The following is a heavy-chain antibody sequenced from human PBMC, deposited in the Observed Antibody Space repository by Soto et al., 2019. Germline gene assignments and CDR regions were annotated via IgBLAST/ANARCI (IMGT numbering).Heavy chain of an antibody. CDR2: ISYDGNNK. D-gene: IGHD1-26*01. Sequence: QPGGSLRLSCAASGFTFSSNVMHWVRQAPGKGMEWVALISYDGNNKYYADSVKGRFTISRDNSKNTLYLQMNSLRAEDTAVYYCAAHPDIVMVPYGMDVWGQGTTVTVS. J-gene: IGHJ6*02. CDR3: AAHPDIVMVPYGMDV. CDR1: GFTFSSNV. V-gene: IGHV3-30*03.